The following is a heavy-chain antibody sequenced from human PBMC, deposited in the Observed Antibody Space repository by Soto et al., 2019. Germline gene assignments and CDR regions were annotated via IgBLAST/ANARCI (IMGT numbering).Heavy chain of an antibody. CDR3: AKFGPGLNWYFDL. CDR2: ISGSGGST. J-gene: IGHJ2*01. Sequence: PGGSLRLSCEVSGFSVSTNYMGWVRQAPGKGLEWVSAISGSGGSTYYADSVKGRFTISRDNSKNTLYLQMNSLRAEDTAVYYCAKFGPGLNWYFDLWGRGTLVTVSS. CDR1: GFSVSTNY. V-gene: IGHV3-23*01. D-gene: IGHD3-16*01.